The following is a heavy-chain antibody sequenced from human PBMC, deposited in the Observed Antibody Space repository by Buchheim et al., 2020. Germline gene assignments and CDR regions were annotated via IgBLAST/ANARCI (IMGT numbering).Heavy chain of an antibody. CDR2: ISSSSSSI. J-gene: IGHJ4*02. V-gene: IGHV3-48*02. Sequence: EVQLVESGGGLVQPGGSLRLSCAASGFTFSSYSMNWVRQAPGKGLEWVSYISSSSSSIYYVDSVKGRFTISRDNAKKSLSLQVNSLRDEDTAVYYCARTRGYSYGYSDYWGQGTL. CDR3: ARTRGYSYGYSDY. D-gene: IGHD5-18*01. CDR1: GFTFSSYS.